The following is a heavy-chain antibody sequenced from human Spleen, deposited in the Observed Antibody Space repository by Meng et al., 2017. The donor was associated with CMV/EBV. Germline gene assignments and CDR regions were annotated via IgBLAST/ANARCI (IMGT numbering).Heavy chain of an antibody. V-gene: IGHV1-2*02. Sequence: QVQRVRVGARGNKAGASLKVSCNASGYTLTDYYRHRLRQAPGQWLEWMGWINPSDDTNYAQNFQGRVTMTRDMSINTVYMELSRLTSDDTAVYYCARSSCWSRFDHCGQGTLVTVSS. CDR3: ARSSCWSRFDH. J-gene: IGHJ4*02. CDR1: GYTLTDYY. D-gene: IGHD6-19*01. CDR2: INPSDDT.